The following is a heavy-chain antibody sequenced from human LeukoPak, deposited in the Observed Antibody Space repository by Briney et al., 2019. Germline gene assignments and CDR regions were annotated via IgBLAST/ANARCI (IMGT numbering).Heavy chain of an antibody. V-gene: IGHV1-69*06. D-gene: IGHD3-3*02. J-gene: IGHJ4*02. CDR1: GGTFSSYA. CDR2: IIPIFGTA. CDR3: ATHFWSGYFSVY. Sequence: SVKVSCKASGGTFSSYAIRWVRQAPGQGLECMGGIIPIFGTANYAQKFQGRVTITADKSTSTAYMELSSLRSEDTAVYYCATHFWSGYFSVYWGQGTLVTVSS.